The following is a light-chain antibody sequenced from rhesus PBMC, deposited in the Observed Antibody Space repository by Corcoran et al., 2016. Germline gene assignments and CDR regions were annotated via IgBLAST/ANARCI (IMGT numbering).Light chain of an antibody. V-gene: IGKV3-17*01. Sequence: EIVMTQSPATLSLSPGERATLPCRASQSVSSSLAWYQQKPGHPPRLLIYDPSTRATGIPARFRASGSGTDFSLTIDSLEPEDLGVYYCLQESNWPWTFGQGTRVEIK. CDR3: LQESNWPWT. CDR2: DPS. CDR1: QSVSSS. J-gene: IGKJ1*01.